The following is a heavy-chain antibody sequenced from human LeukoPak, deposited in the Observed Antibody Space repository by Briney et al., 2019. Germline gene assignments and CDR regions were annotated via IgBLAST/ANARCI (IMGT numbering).Heavy chain of an antibody. Sequence: PSETLSLTCTVSGGSISPYYWSWIRQPPGKGLECIGYIYHSGSTNYNPSLKSRVTISVDTSKNQFSLKLSSVTAADTAVYYCARGRWVAARPGLNKFDPWGQGTLVTVSS. J-gene: IGHJ5*02. CDR1: GGSISPYY. CDR2: IYHSGST. CDR3: ARGRWVAARPGLNKFDP. D-gene: IGHD6-6*01. V-gene: IGHV4-59*12.